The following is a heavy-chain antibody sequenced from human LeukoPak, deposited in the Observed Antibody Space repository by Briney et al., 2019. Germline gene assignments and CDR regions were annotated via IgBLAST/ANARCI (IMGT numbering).Heavy chain of an antibody. CDR3: ARDRGYDFWSGYYNYYYYGMDV. CDR2: IYYSGSA. D-gene: IGHD3-3*01. J-gene: IGHJ6*02. CDR1: GGSISSGGYY. Sequence: KSSQTLSLTCTVSGGSISSGGYYWSWIRQHPGKGLEWIGYIYYSGSAYYNPSLKSRVTISVDTSENQFSLKLSSVTAADTAVYYCARDRGYDFWSGYYNYYYYGMDVWGQGTTVTVSS. V-gene: IGHV4-31*03.